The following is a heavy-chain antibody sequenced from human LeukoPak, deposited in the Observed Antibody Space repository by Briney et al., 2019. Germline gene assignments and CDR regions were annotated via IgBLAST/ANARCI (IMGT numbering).Heavy chain of an antibody. CDR3: ARSYRALHY. J-gene: IGHJ4*02. D-gene: IGHD3-10*01. Sequence: GGSLRLSCAASGFTFSSYSMNWVRQAPGKGLVWVSRINGDGSSTNYADSVQGRFTISRDNAKNTLYLQMNGLRAEDTAVYYCARSYRALHYLGQGTLVTVSS. CDR2: INGDGSST. CDR1: GFTFSSYS. V-gene: IGHV3-74*01.